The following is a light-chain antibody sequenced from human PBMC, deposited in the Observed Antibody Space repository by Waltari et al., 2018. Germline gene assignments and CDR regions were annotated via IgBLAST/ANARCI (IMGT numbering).Light chain of an antibody. CDR1: QNLLWSSNFKNY. Sequence: DVVMTQSPDSLAVSLGERATTNCKSSQNLLWSSNFKNYLSWYQQKPGQPPKLLIYWASTRESGVPDRFSGSGSGTDFTLTISGLQAEDVAVYYCQQYYSTPPTFGQGTKVKI. CDR3: QQYYSTPPT. V-gene: IGKV4-1*01. CDR2: WAS. J-gene: IGKJ2*01.